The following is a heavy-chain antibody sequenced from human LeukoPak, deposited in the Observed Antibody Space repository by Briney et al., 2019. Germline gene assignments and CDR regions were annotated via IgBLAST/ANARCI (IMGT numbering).Heavy chain of an antibody. CDR3: AKGSVVYYDFWSGSYADY. V-gene: IGHV3-23*01. D-gene: IGHD3-3*01. Sequence: PGGSLRLSCAASGFNFVTYAMNWVRQAPGKGLEWVSVISNSGERTHYADSVKGRFTISRDNSKKMLSLQMDSLSAEDTATYYCAKGSVVYYDFWSGSYADYWGQGTLVTVSS. J-gene: IGHJ4*02. CDR2: ISNSGERT. CDR1: GFNFVTYA.